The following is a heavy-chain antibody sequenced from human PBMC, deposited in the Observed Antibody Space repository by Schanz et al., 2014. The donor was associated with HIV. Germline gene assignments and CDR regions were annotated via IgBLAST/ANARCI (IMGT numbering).Heavy chain of an antibody. Sequence: EVRLVESGGGLVQPGGSLRLSCAASGFRFSRYSMNWVRQAPGKGLEWISYISSSGRTIYYADSVKGRFTISRDNSNNTLYLQMNSLRSDDTAVYYCASDLSVYSSSSSVWGQGTTVTVSS. D-gene: IGHD6-13*01. CDR1: GFRFSRYS. V-gene: IGHV3-48*01. CDR3: ASDLSVYSSSSSV. J-gene: IGHJ6*02. CDR2: ISSSGRTI.